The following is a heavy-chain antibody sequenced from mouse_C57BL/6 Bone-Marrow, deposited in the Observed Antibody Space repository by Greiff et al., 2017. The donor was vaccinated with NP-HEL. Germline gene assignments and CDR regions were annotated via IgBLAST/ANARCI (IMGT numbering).Heavy chain of an antibody. CDR2: INPGSGGT. J-gene: IGHJ3*01. V-gene: IGHV1-54*01. CDR1: GYAFTNYL. D-gene: IGHD1-1*01. Sequence: QVQLQQSGAELVRPGTSVKVSCKASGYAFTNYLIEWVKQRPGQGLEWIGVINPGSGGTNYNEKLKGKATLTADKSSSTAYMQLSSLTSEDSAVYFCARGGNLLLRRVLAYWGQGTLVTVSA. CDR3: ARGGNLLLRRVLAY.